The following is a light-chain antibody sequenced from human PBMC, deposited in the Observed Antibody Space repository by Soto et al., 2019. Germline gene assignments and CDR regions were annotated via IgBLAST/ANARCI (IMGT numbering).Light chain of an antibody. CDR3: QQYNNWPPIT. Sequence: EVVMTQSLSTVSVTPGERATLSCRASQSVSSNLAWYQQKPGQAPRLLIFDSSNRATGIPARFSGSGYGTDFTLSISSLEPEDFAVYYCQQYNNWPPITFGQGTLLEN. CDR1: QSVSSN. J-gene: IGKJ5*01. CDR2: DSS. V-gene: IGKV3D-15*01.